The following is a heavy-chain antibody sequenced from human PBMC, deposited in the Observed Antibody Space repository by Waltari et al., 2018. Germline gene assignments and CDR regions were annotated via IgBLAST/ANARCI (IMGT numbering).Heavy chain of an antibody. CDR2: INQDGSDE. CDR1: GFPFNAYW. J-gene: IGHJ4*02. V-gene: IGHV3-7*01. Sequence: HLEESGGALVQPGGSLRLSCAVSGFPFNAYWLTWVRQAPGKGLEWVANINQDGSDEYYVDSVKGRFTVSRDNAKNSFSLQMNSLRVEDTARYFCARGRLRGGGRYAKPYYFDYWGQGTLVSVS. D-gene: IGHD6-19*01. CDR3: ARGRLRGGGRYAKPYYFDY.